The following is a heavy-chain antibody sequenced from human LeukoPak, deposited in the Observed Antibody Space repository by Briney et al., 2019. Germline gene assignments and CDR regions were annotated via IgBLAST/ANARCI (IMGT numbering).Heavy chain of an antibody. D-gene: IGHD4-23*01. Sequence: SETLSLTCAVYGGSLSGYYWSWIRQPPGKGLEWIGEINHSGSTNYNPSLKSRVTISVDTSKNQFSLKLSSVTAADTAVYYCARMPKGARWQNGIDYWGQGTLVTVST. V-gene: IGHV4-34*01. CDR2: INHSGST. J-gene: IGHJ4*02. CDR3: ARMPKGARWQNGIDY. CDR1: GGSLSGYY.